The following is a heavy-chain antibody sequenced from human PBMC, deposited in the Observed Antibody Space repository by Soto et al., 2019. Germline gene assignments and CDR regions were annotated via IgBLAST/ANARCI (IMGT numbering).Heavy chain of an antibody. CDR2: ISGPGGTT. V-gene: IGHV3-23*01. CDR1: GFTFSSYA. CDR3: AKSISFGGVIAYTLDY. D-gene: IGHD3-16*01. Sequence: EVQLLESGGGLVQPGGSLRLSCAASGFTFSSYAMNWVRQAPGKGLQWVSGISGPGGTTYYADSVKGRSTIFRDNSKSTLYLQVNNLRAEDTAIYYCAKSISFGGVIAYTLDYWGQGALVTVSS. J-gene: IGHJ4*02.